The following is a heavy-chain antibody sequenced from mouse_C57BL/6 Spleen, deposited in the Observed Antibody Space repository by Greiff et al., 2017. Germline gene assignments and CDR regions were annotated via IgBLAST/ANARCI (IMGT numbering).Heavy chain of an antibody. D-gene: IGHD1-2*01. CDR1: GYTFTSYW. CDR2: IDPSDSYT. CDR3: ARTPSTAGLDY. Sequence: QVQLQQPGAELVMPGASVKLSCKASGYTFTSYWMHWVKQRPGQGLEWIGEIDPSDSYTNYNQKFKGKSTLTVDKSSSTAYMQLSSLTSEDSAVYYCARTPSTAGLDYWGQGTTLTVSS. V-gene: IGHV1-69*01. J-gene: IGHJ2*01.